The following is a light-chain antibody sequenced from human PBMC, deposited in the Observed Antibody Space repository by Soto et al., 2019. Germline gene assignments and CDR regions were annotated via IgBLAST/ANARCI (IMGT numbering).Light chain of an antibody. CDR2: GVS. J-gene: IGLJ1*01. V-gene: IGLV2-14*03. CDR3: YSSRSSTTTVYV. CDR1: SSDIGGSEY. Sequence: QSALTQPASVSGSPGQSITISCAGTSSDIGGSEYVAWYQQHPGKAPKLMIYGVSNRPSGVSNHFSGSKSDNTASLTISGLQAEEEADYFCYSSRSSTTTVYVFGTGTKVTVL.